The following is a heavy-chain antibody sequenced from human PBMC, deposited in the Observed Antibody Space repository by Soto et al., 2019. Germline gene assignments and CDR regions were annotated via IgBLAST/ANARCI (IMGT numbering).Heavy chain of an antibody. CDR3: ARESDYDILTGSDY. J-gene: IGHJ4*02. V-gene: IGHV1-18*04. CDR1: GYTFTSYG. D-gene: IGHD3-9*01. Sequence: ASVKVSCKASGYTFTSYGISWVRQAPGQGLEWMGWISAYNGNTNYAQRLQGRVTMTTDASTSTAYMELRSLRSDDTAVYYCARESDYDILTGSDYWGQGTLVTVSS. CDR2: ISAYNGNT.